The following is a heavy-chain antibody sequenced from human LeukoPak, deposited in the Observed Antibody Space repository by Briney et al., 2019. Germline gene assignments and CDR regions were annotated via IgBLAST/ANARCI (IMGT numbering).Heavy chain of an antibody. J-gene: IGHJ4*02. D-gene: IGHD3-22*01. Sequence: GGSLRLSCAASGLTFSSYWMSWVRQAPGKGLEWVANIKQDGSEKYYVDSVKGRFTISRDNAKNSLYLQMNSLRAEDTAVYYCARIEDSHVDYWGQGTLVTVSS. CDR1: GLTFSSYW. V-gene: IGHV3-7*01. CDR3: ARIEDSHVDY. CDR2: IKQDGSEK.